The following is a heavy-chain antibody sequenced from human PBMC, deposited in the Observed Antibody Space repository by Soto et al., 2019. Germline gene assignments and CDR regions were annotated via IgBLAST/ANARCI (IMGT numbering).Heavy chain of an antibody. J-gene: IGHJ4*02. D-gene: IGHD3-22*01. CDR2: ISGSGGST. CDR3: ARYSSGYYGDY. CDR1: GFTFSTYA. Sequence: EVQLLESGGGLVQPGGSLRVSCTTSGFTFSTYAMGWVRQAPGKGLEWVSAISGSGGSTYYADSVEGRFSISRDNSKNTLYLHMNSLRAEDTAFYYCARYSSGYYGDYWGLGTLVTVSS. V-gene: IGHV3-23*01.